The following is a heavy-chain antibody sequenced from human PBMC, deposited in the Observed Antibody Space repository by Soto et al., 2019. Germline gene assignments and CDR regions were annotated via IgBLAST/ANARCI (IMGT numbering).Heavy chain of an antibody. CDR3: ARDLGYGGNVYSAFDI. Sequence: ASVKVSCKASGYTFTSYGISWVRQAPGQGLEWMGWISAYNGNTNYAQKLQGRVTMTTDTSTSTAYMELRSLRSDDTAVYYCARDLGYGGNVYSAFDIWGQGTMVTVSS. J-gene: IGHJ3*02. CDR1: GYTFTSYG. V-gene: IGHV1-18*01. CDR2: ISAYNGNT. D-gene: IGHD4-17*01.